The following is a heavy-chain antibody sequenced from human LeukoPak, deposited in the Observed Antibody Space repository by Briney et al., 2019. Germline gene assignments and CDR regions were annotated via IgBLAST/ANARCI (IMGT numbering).Heavy chain of an antibody. D-gene: IGHD5-18*01. CDR2: IYTSGST. CDR1: GGSISSGSYY. Sequence: SQTLSLTCTVSGGSISSGSYYWSWIRQPAGKGLEWIGRIYTSGSTNYNPSLKSRVTISVDTSKNQFSLKLSSVTAADTAVYYCARGPHKLWLPGWGQGTLVTVSS. CDR3: ARGPHKLWLPG. J-gene: IGHJ4*02. V-gene: IGHV4-61*02.